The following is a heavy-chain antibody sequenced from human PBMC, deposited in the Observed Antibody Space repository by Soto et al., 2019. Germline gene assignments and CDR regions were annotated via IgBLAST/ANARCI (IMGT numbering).Heavy chain of an antibody. CDR1: GFILRNYW. V-gene: IGHV3-7*03. D-gene: IGHD3-16*02. J-gene: IGHJ5*02. CDR3: ARYRSLDP. CDR2: IKEDGSEK. Sequence: EVQLVESGGGLVQPGGSLRLSCADSGFILRNYWMSWVRQAPGMGLQWVASIKEDGSEKYYVDPVKGRFTISREYAKCSLYLQMNSLRAEDTAVYYCARYRSLDPWGQGILVTVSS.